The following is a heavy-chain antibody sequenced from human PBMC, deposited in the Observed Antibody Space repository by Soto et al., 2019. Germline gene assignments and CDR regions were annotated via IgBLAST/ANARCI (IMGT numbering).Heavy chain of an antibody. CDR1: GFSFTTYW. Sequence: GESLKISCKASGFSFTTYWIGWVRQMPGKGLEWIGIINPGDSEIRYSPSFQGHVTISADRSISTAYLQWSSLKASDTAMYYCARHEQLYYYFYGMDVWAKGPRSPSP. D-gene: IGHD1-1*01. J-gene: IGHJ6*02. V-gene: IGHV5-51*01. CDR2: INPGDSEI. CDR3: ARHEQLYYYFYGMDV.